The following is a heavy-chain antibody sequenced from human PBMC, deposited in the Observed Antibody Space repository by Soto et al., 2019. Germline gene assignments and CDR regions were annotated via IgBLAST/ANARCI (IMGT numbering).Heavy chain of an antibody. Sequence: SETPLTCTVSGGSISSYYWSWIRQPPGQGLEWIGYIYYSGSTNYNPSLKSRVTISVDTSKNQFSLKLSSVTAADTAVYYCARGQREGYCSGGSCYSVLSHSDYWGQGTLVTVSS. V-gene: IGHV4-59*01. CDR3: ARGQREGYCSGGSCYSVLSHSDY. J-gene: IGHJ4*02. CDR1: GGSISSYY. CDR2: IYYSGST. D-gene: IGHD2-15*01.